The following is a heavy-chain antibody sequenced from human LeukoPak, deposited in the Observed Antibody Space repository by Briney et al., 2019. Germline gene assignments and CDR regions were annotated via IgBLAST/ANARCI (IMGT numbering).Heavy chain of an antibody. D-gene: IGHD3-10*01. Sequence: WGSLRLSCAASAFTFRTYAMIWVRQAPGKGLEWVSTVSGSGGSTYYADSVKGRFTISRDNSKNTLYLQMSSLRAEDTAIYYCAKKYASGTHAFDYWGQGTLVTVSS. CDR3: AKKYASGTHAFDY. J-gene: IGHJ4*02. CDR1: AFTFRTYA. CDR2: VSGSGGST. V-gene: IGHV3-23*01.